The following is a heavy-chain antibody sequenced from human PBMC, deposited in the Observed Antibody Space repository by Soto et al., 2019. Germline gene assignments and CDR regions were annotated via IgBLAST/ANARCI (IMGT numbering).Heavy chain of an antibody. J-gene: IGHJ6*02. D-gene: IGHD6-13*01. CDR3: ARGTPGIAAAGFPDYYYYGMDV. CDR1: GFTFSSYG. V-gene: IGHV3-33*01. CDR2: IWYDGSNK. Sequence: SGGSLRLSCAASGFTFSSYGMHWVRQAPGKGLEWVAVIWYDGSNKYYADSVKGRFTISRDNSKNTLYLQMNSLRAEDTAVYYCARGTPGIAAAGFPDYYYYGMDVWGQGTTVTVSS.